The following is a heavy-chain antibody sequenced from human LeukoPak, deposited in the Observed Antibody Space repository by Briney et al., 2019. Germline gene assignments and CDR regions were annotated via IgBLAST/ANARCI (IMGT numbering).Heavy chain of an antibody. CDR3: ARSPGILGTNYFDY. V-gene: IGHV3-30*03. CDR1: EFTFTTYW. J-gene: IGHJ4*02. Sequence: PGGSLRLSCEASEFTFTTYWMSWVRQAPGKGLEWVAVISYDGSNKNYADSVKGRFTISGDNSKNTLYLQMNSLRAEDTSVYYCARSPGILGTNYFDYWGQGTLVTVSS. D-gene: IGHD1-26*01. CDR2: ISYDGSNK.